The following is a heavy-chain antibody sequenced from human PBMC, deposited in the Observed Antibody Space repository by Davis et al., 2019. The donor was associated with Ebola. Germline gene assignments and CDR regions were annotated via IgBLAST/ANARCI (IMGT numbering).Heavy chain of an antibody. V-gene: IGHV4-59*12. J-gene: IGHJ4*02. CDR2: IYYSGST. CDR3: ARTRGGYGGD. CDR1: GGSISSYY. D-gene: IGHD4-23*01. Sequence: PSETLSLTCTVSGGSISSYYWSWIRQPPGKGLEWIGYIYYSGSTNYNPSLKSRVTISVDKSKNQFSLKLSSVTAADTAVYYCARTRGGYGGDWGQGTLVTVSS.